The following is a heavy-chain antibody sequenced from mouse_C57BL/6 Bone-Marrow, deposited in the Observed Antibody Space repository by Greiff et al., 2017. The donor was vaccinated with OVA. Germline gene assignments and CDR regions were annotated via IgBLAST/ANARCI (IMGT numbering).Heavy chain of an antibody. CDR1: GFTFSSYG. CDR2: ISSGGSYT. Sequence: EVKLVESGGDLVKPGGSLKLSCAASGFTFSSYGMSWVRQTPDKRLEWVATISSGGSYTYYPASVTGRFTISRDNAKNTLYLQRSSLKSEDTAMYYCARRPPRFAYGGQGTLVTVSA. CDR3: ARRPPRFAY. J-gene: IGHJ3*01. V-gene: IGHV5-6*02.